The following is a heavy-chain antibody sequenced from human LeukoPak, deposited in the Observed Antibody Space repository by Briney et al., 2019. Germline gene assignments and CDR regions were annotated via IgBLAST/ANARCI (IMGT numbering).Heavy chain of an antibody. J-gene: IGHJ5*02. V-gene: IGHV4-38-2*02. D-gene: IGHD2-2*02. CDR1: GYSISSGYY. CDR3: ARDGYQLLYTEEYTNWFDP. CDR2: IYHSGST. Sequence: SETLSLTCTVSGYSISSGYYWGWIRQPPGKGLEWIGSIYHSGSTYYNPSLKSRVTISVDTSKNQFSLKLSSVTAADTAVYYCARDGYQLLYTEEYTNWFDPWGQGTLVTVSS.